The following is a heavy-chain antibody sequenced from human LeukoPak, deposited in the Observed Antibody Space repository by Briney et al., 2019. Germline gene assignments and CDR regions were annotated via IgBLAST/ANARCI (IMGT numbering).Heavy chain of an antibody. CDR2: ISGSGGST. Sequence: GGSLRLSCAASGFTFSSYAMSWVRQAPGKGLEWVSAISGSGGSTYYADSVKGRFTISRDNSKNTLYLQMNSLRAEDTAVYYCAKGPPLGDSSGHVFDNWGQGTLVTVSS. D-gene: IGHD3-22*01. CDR1: GFTFSSYA. J-gene: IGHJ4*02. CDR3: AKGPPLGDSSGHVFDN. V-gene: IGHV3-23*01.